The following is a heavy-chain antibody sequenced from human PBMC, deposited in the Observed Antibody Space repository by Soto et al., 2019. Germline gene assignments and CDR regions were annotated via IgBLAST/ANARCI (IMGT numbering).Heavy chain of an antibody. V-gene: IGHV3-11*06. CDR2: ISSSSSST. CDR1: GFIFRDFY. CDR3: ARDRGGGSIFGGNYGMDV. D-gene: IGHD3-3*01. Sequence: WGALVVSCASSGFIFRDFYMSWIRQVPGKGLEWLSKISSSSSSTDYADSVKGRFTISRDNAKNSLYLQMSRLRAEDTAVYYCARDRGGGSIFGGNYGMDVWGQGTTVTVSS. J-gene: IGHJ6*01.